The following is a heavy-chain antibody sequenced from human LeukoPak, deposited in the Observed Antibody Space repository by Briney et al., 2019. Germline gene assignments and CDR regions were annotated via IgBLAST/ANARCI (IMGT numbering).Heavy chain of an antibody. Sequence: PGGSLRLSCAASGFTFISYGMQWVRQAPGKGLEWVAVISYDGSNKYYVDSVKGRFTISRDNSKNTLYLQMNSLRAEDTAVYYCASSSFGLLLDYWGQGTLVTVSS. D-gene: IGHD4-23*01. V-gene: IGHV3-30*03. CDR2: ISYDGSNK. J-gene: IGHJ4*02. CDR3: ASSSFGLLLDY. CDR1: GFTFISYG.